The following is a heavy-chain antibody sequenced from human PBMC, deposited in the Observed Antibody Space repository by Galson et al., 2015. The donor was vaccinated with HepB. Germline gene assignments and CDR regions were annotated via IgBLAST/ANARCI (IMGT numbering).Heavy chain of an antibody. V-gene: IGHV1-8*01. CDR3: ARTTLHPPVPPGIGY. J-gene: IGHJ4*02. D-gene: IGHD6-13*01. CDR1: GYTFISYD. CDR2: INPHSDNT. Sequence: SVKVSCKASGYTFISYDITWLRQATGQGLEWMGWINPHSDNTGYAQNFQGRVTMTSNTSMSTAYMELTSLKSDDTAVYYCARTTLHPPVPPGIGYWGQGTVVNVSS.